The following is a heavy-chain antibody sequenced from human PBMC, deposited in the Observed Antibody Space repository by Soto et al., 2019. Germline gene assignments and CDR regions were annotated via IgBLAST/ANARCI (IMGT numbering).Heavy chain of an antibody. Sequence: QVQLVESGGGVVQPGRSLRLSCAASGFTFSSHGMHWVRQAPGKGLEWVAVIWYDGSKQYYAESVKGRFTISRDNSKDTLYLQMNSLRAEDTAVDYCARWSDNKVVDPWGQGTLVTVSS. V-gene: IGHV3-33*01. CDR1: GFTFSSHG. CDR3: ARWSDNKVVDP. J-gene: IGHJ5*02. CDR2: IWYDGSKQ. D-gene: IGHD3-3*01.